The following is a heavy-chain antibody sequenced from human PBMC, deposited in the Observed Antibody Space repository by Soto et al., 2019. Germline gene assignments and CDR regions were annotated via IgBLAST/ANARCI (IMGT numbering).Heavy chain of an antibody. CDR3: ARGVSSGELLVLNCFDP. D-gene: IGHD1-7*01. J-gene: IGHJ5*02. CDR2: IYSSGST. Sequence: QVQLQESGPGLVKSSQTLSLTCTVSGGSIRSGGYYWSWIRQHPGKGLEWIGYIYSSGSTYYNPSLKSRVTISVDTSKNQFSLKLSSVTAADTAVYYRARGVSSGELLVLNCFDPWGQGTLVTVSS. CDR1: GGSIRSGGYY. V-gene: IGHV4-31*03.